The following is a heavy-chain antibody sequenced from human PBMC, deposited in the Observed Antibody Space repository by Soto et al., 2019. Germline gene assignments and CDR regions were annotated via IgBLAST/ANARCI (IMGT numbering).Heavy chain of an antibody. D-gene: IGHD3-3*01. CDR1: GDSVSSNSAA. CDR3: ARAHYDFWSGYYFKWIYMDV. V-gene: IGHV6-1*01. CDR2: TYYRSKWYN. Sequence: QSQTLSLTCAISGDSVSSNSAAWNWIRQSPSRGLEWLGRTYYRSKWYNDYAVSVKSRITINPDTSKNQFSLQLNSVTPEDTAVYYCARAHYDFWSGYYFKWIYMDVWGKGTTVTVSS. J-gene: IGHJ6*03.